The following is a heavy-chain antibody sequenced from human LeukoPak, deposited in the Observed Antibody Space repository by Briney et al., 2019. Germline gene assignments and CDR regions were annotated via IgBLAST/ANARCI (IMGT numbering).Heavy chain of an antibody. CDR1: GFIFDDYA. Sequence: GRSLRLSCAASGFIFDDYAMHWVRQAPGKGLEWVSGISWNSGSIGYADSVKGRFTISRDNAKNSLYLQMNSLRAEDTALYYCAKDGREQYEKFDYWGQGTLVTVSS. J-gene: IGHJ4*02. CDR2: ISWNSGSI. CDR3: AKDGREQYEKFDY. V-gene: IGHV3-9*01. D-gene: IGHD1-26*01.